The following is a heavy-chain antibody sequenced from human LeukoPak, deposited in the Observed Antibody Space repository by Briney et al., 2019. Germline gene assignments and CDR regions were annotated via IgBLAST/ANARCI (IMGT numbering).Heavy chain of an antibody. J-gene: IGHJ4*02. CDR3: AITIPGY. CDR1: GFTFSSYA. Sequence: PGGSLRLSCAASGFTFSSYAMHWVRQAPGKGLEWVAVKSYDGSNKYYADSVKGRFTISRDNSKNTLYLQMNSLRAEDTAVYYCAITIPGYWGQGTLVTVSS. V-gene: IGHV3-30-3*01. D-gene: IGHD3-3*01. CDR2: KSYDGSNK.